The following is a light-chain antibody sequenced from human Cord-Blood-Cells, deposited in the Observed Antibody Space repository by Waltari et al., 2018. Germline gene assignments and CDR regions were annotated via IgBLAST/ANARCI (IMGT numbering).Light chain of an antibody. CDR3: SSYTSSSTLV. CDR1: SSDVGGYNY. J-gene: IGLJ1*01. CDR2: DVS. V-gene: IGLV2-14*01. Sequence: QSALTQPASVSGSPGQSIIISCTGTSSDVGGYNYVSWDQQHPGKAPKLMIYDVSNRPSGVSNRFSGSKSGNTASLTISGLQAEDEADYYCSSYTSSSTLVFGTGTKVTVL.